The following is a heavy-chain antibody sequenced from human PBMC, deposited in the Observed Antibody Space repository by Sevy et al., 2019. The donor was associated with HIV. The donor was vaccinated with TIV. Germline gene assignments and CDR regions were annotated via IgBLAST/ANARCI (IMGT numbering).Heavy chain of an antibody. J-gene: IGHJ4*01. CDR3: AKDRGVGYFDY. V-gene: IGHV3-23*01. D-gene: IGHD3-10*01. CDR1: AFTFSNFA. Sequence: GESLKISCAASAFTFSNFAMSWVRQAPGKGLEWVSAISAGGSDTYYADSVKGRFTIARDNSRNTLYLQMNNLRAEDTAVYYCAKDRGVGYFDYWGHGTPVTVSS. CDR2: ISAGGSDT.